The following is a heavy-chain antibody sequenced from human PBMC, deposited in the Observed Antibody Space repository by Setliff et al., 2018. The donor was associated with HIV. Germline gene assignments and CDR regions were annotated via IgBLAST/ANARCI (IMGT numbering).Heavy chain of an antibody. J-gene: IGHJ5*02. Sequence: PGGSLRLSCAASGFTFSRYDMSWVRQAPGKGLEWVSVISGSGGRTKYADSVKGRFHISRDNSKNTLYLQMNSLRAEDTAVYYCAKGGYSSSWAPNWFDPWGQGTLVTVSS. V-gene: IGHV3-23*01. D-gene: IGHD6-13*01. CDR1: GFTFSRYD. CDR3: AKGGYSSSWAPNWFDP. CDR2: ISGSGGRT.